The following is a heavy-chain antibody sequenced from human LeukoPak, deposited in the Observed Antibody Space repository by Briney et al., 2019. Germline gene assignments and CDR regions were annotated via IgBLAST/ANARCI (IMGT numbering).Heavy chain of an antibody. CDR1: GFSFSNFG. Sequence: TGGSLRLSCAASGFSFSNFGMHWVRQAPGKGLEWVAVISYDGSNKYFADSVKGRFTISRDNSKNTLYLQMNSLRAEDTAVYYCATQDGYDNSGHYGYWGQGTLVNVSS. CDR2: ISYDGSNK. CDR3: ATQDGYDNSGHYGY. V-gene: IGHV3-30*03. D-gene: IGHD3-22*01. J-gene: IGHJ4*02.